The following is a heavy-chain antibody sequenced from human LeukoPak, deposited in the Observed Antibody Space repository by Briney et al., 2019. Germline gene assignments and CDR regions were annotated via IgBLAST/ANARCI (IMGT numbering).Heavy chain of an antibody. CDR3: AGVLRGAFDI. CDR2: IYSGGRT. J-gene: IGHJ3*02. Sequence: GGSLRLSCTASGITVSSNDMCWVRQAPGKGLEWISLIYSGGRTDYADSVKGRVTISRDNSKNMVYLQMNSLRGDDTAVYYCAGVLRGAFDIWGQGKMVAVSS. V-gene: IGHV3-53*01. CDR1: GITVSSND.